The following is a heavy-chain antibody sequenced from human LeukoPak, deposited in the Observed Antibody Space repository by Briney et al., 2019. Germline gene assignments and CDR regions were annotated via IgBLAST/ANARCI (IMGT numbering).Heavy chain of an antibody. V-gene: IGHV4-30-2*01. CDR1: GGSISSGGYY. Sequence: PSQTLSLTCTVSGGSISSGGYYWSWIRQPPGKGLEWIGEINHSGSTNYNPSLKSRVTISVDTSKNQFSLKLSSVTAADTAVYYCASSSIAARPFDYWGQGTLVTVSS. CDR2: INHSGST. D-gene: IGHD6-6*01. J-gene: IGHJ4*02. CDR3: ASSSIAARPFDY.